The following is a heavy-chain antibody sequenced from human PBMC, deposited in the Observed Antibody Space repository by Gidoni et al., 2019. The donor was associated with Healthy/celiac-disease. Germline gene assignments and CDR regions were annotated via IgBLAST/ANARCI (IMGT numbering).Heavy chain of an antibody. J-gene: IGHJ6*02. CDR2: IYYSGST. Sequence: PGLVKPSETLSLTCTVSGGSISSYYWSWIRQPPGKGLEWIGYIYYSGSTNYNPSLKSRVTISVDTSKNQFSLKLSSVTAADTAVYYCARDVLESGWRGYWSYYGMDVWGQGTTVTVSS. CDR1: GGSISSYY. CDR3: ARDVLESGWRGYWSYYGMDV. D-gene: IGHD3-3*01. V-gene: IGHV4-59*01.